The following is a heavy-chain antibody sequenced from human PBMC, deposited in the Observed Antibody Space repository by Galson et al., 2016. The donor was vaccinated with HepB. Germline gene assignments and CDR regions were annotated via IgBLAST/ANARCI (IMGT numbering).Heavy chain of an antibody. CDR1: GASINNYY. Sequence: SETLSLTCSVSGASINNYYWSWVRQHPGKGLEWIGYIFHSGSTYYNPSLKNRVIISVDTSKNQFSLKLTSVTAADTAVYYCARVATSWSERQFDYWGQGTLVTVS. CDR3: ARVATSWSERQFDY. CDR2: IFHSGST. V-gene: IGHV4-59*06. D-gene: IGHD1-1*01. J-gene: IGHJ4*02.